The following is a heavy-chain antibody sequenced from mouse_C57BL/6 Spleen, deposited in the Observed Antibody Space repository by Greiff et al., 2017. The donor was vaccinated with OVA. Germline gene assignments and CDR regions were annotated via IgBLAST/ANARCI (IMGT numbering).Heavy chain of an antibody. CDR1: GYTFPGYW. CDR3: GIYGRDQLRYFDY. D-gene: IGHD3-2*02. CDR2: IHPSDSDT. J-gene: IGHJ2*01. V-gene: IGHV1-74*01. Sequence: QVQLQQPGAELVKPGASVKVSCKASGYTFPGYWMHWVKQRPGQGLEWIGRIHPSDSDTTSNQKFTGKATLTVDKSSSTAYIQLRSLTSEDSAVYYCGIYGRDQLRYFDYWGQGTTLTVSS.